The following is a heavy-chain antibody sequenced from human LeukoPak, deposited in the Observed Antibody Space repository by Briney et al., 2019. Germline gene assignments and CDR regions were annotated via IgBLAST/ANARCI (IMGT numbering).Heavy chain of an antibody. Sequence: SETLSLTCTVSGGSINSYYWSWIRQPPGKGLEWIGYIYYSGSTNYNPSLKSRVTISVDTSKNQFSLKLSSVTAADTAIYYCARGLTSDYFDYWGQGTLVTVSS. CDR1: GGSINSYY. D-gene: IGHD3-22*01. CDR2: IYYSGST. J-gene: IGHJ4*02. CDR3: ARGLTSDYFDY. V-gene: IGHV4-59*01.